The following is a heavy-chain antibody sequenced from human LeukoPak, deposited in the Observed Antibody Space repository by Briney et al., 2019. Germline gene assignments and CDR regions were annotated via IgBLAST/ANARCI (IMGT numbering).Heavy chain of an antibody. CDR3: AREYYDGSGNLFDY. Sequence: GGSLRLSCAASGFTFSSYTMNWVRQAPGKGLQWVSTVGGSGDLHYSDSVKGRFTISRDNARNSLYLQMNSLRAEDTAVYHCAREYYDGSGNLFDYWGQGTLVTVSS. J-gene: IGHJ4*02. D-gene: IGHD3-10*01. CDR2: VGGSGDL. V-gene: IGHV3-69-1*02. CDR1: GFTFSSYT.